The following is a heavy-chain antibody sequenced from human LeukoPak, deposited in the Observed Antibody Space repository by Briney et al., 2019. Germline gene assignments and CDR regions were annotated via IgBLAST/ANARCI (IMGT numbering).Heavy chain of an antibody. D-gene: IGHD6-25*01. CDR2: INSDGSST. V-gene: IGHV3-74*01. J-gene: IGHJ5*02. Sequence: GGSLRLSCAASGFTFSSYWMHWVRQAPGKGLVWVSRINSDGSSTNYADSVKGRFTISRDNAKNTLYLQMNSLRAEDTAVYYCARDKYSSGNWFDPWGRGTLVTVSS. CDR3: ARDKYSSGNWFDP. CDR1: GFTFSSYW.